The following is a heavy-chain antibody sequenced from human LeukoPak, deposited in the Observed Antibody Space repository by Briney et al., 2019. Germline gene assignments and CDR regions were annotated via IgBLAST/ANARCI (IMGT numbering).Heavy chain of an antibody. D-gene: IGHD2-15*01. CDR2: ISAYNGNT. Sequence: ASVKVSCKASGYTFTSNDINWVRQAPGQGLEWMGWISAYNGNTNYAQKLQGRVTMTTDTSTSTAYMELRSLRSDDTAVYYCARRCSGGSCYLGYYYYYGMDVWGQGTTVTVSS. CDR3: ARRCSGGSCYLGYYYYYGMDV. V-gene: IGHV1-18*04. CDR1: GYTFTSND. J-gene: IGHJ6*02.